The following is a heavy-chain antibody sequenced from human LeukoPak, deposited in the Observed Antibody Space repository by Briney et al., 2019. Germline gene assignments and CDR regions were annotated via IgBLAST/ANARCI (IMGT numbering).Heavy chain of an antibody. D-gene: IGHD1-26*01. CDR1: GFTFSSYS. V-gene: IGHV3-21*04. CDR3: AKGGHSWGAYSGSSDFDY. J-gene: IGHJ4*02. Sequence: PGGSLRLSCAASGFTFSSYSMNWVRQAPGKGLEWVSSISSSSSYIYYADSVKGRFTISRDNAKNTLYLQMNSLRAEDTAVYYCAKGGHSWGAYSGSSDFDYWGQGTLVTVSS. CDR2: ISSSSSYI.